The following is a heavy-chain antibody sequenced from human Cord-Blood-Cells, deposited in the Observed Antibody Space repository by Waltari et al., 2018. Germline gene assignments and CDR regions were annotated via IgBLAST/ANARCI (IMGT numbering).Heavy chain of an antibody. CDR1: GFTVSSNY. CDR2: IYSGGST. CDR3: AGIAAAGNDAFDI. Sequence: VQLVEYGGGLVQPGGSLIRSCAASGFTVSSNYMSWVRQAPGKGLEWVSVIYSGGSTYYADSVKGRFTISRHNSKNTLYLQMNSLRAEDTAVYYWAGIAAAGNDAFDIWGQGTMVTVSS. J-gene: IGHJ3*02. D-gene: IGHD6-13*01. V-gene: IGHV3-53*04.